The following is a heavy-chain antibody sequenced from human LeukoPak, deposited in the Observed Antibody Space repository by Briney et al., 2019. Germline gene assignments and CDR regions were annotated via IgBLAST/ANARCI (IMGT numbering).Heavy chain of an antibody. CDR3: LYGGYFQH. CDR2: INSDETIS. J-gene: IGHJ1*01. Sequence: GGSLRLSCAASGFTFSSYWMHWVRQVPNQGLMWVSRINSDETISEYVDSVNGRFTISRDNAKNTLYLQTNSLRAEDTAVYFCLYGGYFQHWGQGTLVTVSS. D-gene: IGHD3-16*01. V-gene: IGHV3-74*01. CDR1: GFTFSSYW.